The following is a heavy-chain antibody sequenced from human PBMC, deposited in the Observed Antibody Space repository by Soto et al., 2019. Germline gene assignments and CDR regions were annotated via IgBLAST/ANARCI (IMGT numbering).Heavy chain of an antibody. CDR1: GGTFSSYA. J-gene: IGHJ4*02. CDR3: ARGYSYALPFDY. D-gene: IGHD5-18*01. CDR2: IIPIFGTA. V-gene: IGHV1-69*01. Sequence: QVQLVQSGAEVKKPGAAVKVSCKASGGTFSSYAISWVRQAPGQGLEWMGGIIPIFGTANYAQKFQGRVTITADESTSTAYIELSSLRSEDTAVYYCARGYSYALPFDYWGQGTLVTVSS.